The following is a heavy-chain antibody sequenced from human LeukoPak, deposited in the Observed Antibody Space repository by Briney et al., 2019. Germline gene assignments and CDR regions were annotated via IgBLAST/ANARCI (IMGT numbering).Heavy chain of an antibody. J-gene: IGHJ4*02. V-gene: IGHV4-38-2*01. CDR3: ARQPVANPFDY. CDR1: GYSISSGYY. Sequence: SETLSLTCAVSGYSISSGYYWGWIRQPPGKGLEWIGSIYHSGSTYYNPSLKSRVTISVDTSKNQFSLKLSSVTAADTAVYYCARQPVANPFDYWGQGTLVTVTS. CDR2: IYHSGST. D-gene: IGHD5-12*01.